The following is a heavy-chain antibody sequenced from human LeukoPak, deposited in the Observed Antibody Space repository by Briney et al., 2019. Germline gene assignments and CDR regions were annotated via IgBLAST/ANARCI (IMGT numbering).Heavy chain of an antibody. Sequence: GGSLRLSCAASGFTFDDYGMSWVRQVPGKGLEWVSGINWNGGSTGYADSVKGRFTISRDNAKNSLYLQMNSLRAEDTAFYYCAREGESGSYFDYWGQGTLVTVSS. V-gene: IGHV3-20*04. CDR1: GFTFDDYG. CDR2: INWNGGST. D-gene: IGHD1-26*01. J-gene: IGHJ4*02. CDR3: AREGESGSYFDY.